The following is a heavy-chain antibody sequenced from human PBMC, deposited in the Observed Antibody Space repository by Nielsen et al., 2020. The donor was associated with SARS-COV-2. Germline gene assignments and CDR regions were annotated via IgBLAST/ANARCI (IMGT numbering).Heavy chain of an antibody. V-gene: IGHV3-11*05. CDR2: ISSSSSYT. CDR3: ARVITMVRGVSKSRYYGMDV. J-gene: IGHJ6*02. Sequence: GGSLRLSCAASGFTVSDYYMSWIRQAPGKGLEWVSYISSSSSYTNYADSVKGRFTISRDNAKNSLYLQMNSLRAEDTAVYYCARVITMVRGVSKSRYYGMDVWGQGTTVTVSS. D-gene: IGHD3-10*01. CDR1: GFTVSDYY.